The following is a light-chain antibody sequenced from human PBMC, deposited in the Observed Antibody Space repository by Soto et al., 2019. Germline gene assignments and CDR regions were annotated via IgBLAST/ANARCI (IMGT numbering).Light chain of an antibody. CDR1: SSNIGTNY. J-gene: IGLJ2*01. V-gene: IGLV1-47*01. CDR2: RNN. CDR3: AAWDDSLSGHVV. Sequence: QSVLTQPPSASGTPGQRVTISCSGSSSNIGTNYVYWYQQLPGTAPKLLMYRNNRRPSGVPDRFFGSRSGTSAFLTISGLRSEDETNYYCAAWDDSLSGHVVFGGGTKLTVL.